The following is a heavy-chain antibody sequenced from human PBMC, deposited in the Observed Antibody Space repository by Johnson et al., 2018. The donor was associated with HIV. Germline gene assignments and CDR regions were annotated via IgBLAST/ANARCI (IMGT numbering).Heavy chain of an antibody. CDR1: GFTFSGYA. CDR3: ARAGYSYGLGAFDI. CDR2: ILYDASNK. Sequence: VQLVESGGGLVQPGRSLRLSCAASGFTFSGYAMHWVRQAPGKGLEWMALILYDASNKFYADSVKGRFTISRDNSKNTLYLQMNSLRAEDTALYYCARAGYSYGLGAFDIWGQGTMVTVSS. D-gene: IGHD5-18*01. V-gene: IGHV3-30*04. J-gene: IGHJ3*02.